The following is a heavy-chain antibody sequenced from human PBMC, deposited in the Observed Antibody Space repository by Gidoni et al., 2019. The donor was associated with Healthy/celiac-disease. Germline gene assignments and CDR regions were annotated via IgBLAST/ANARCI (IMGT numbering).Heavy chain of an antibody. Sequence: QLQLQESGPGLVKPSETLSPTCTVSGGSISSSSYYWGWIRQPPGKGLEWIGSIYYRGSTYYNPSLKSRVTISVDTSKNQFSRKLSSVTAADTAVYYCGLRGYDILTGYFHFDYWGQGTLVTVSS. CDR2: IYYRGST. D-gene: IGHD3-9*01. J-gene: IGHJ4*02. CDR1: GGSISSSSYY. V-gene: IGHV4-39*01. CDR3: GLRGYDILTGYFHFDY.